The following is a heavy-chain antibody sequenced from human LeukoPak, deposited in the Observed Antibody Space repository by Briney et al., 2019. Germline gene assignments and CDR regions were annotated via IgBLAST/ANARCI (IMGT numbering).Heavy chain of an antibody. V-gene: IGHV1-2*02. CDR2: INPNSGGT. Sequence: ASVKVSCKASGYTFTGYYMHWVRQAPGQGLEWMGWINPNSGGTNYAQKFQGRVTMSRHTSISTAYMELSRLRSDDTAVYYCAREGGGYGDYFNWFDPWGQGTLVTVSS. CDR1: GYTFTGYY. D-gene: IGHD4-17*01. J-gene: IGHJ5*02. CDR3: AREGGGYGDYFNWFDP.